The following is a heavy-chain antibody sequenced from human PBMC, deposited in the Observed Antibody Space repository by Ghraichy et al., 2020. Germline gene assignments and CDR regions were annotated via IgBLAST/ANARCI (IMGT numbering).Heavy chain of an antibody. J-gene: IGHJ4*02. Sequence: SGPTLVQPTQTLTLTCTFSGFSLSTSGVGVGWIRQPPGKALEWLALIYWNDAKRYSPSLKTRLTITKDTSKNQVVLTVADMDPVDTGTYYCGHSVGNYPTKDYDYWGQGTLVTVSS. CDR1: GFSLSTSGVG. CDR3: GHSVGNYPTKDYDY. V-gene: IGHV2-5*01. CDR2: IYWNDAK. D-gene: IGHD1-26*01.